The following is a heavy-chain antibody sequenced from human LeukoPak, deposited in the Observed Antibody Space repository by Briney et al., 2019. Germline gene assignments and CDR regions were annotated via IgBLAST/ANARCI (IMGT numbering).Heavy chain of an antibody. D-gene: IGHD3-9*01. V-gene: IGHV1-2*02. Sequence: GASVKASCKASGYSFTDYYIHWVRQAPGQGLEWMGWINPNSGGTNYAQRFQGRVTMTRDTSIITAYMELSRLRSDDTADYYCARGESDILTGDVRYHFDHWGQGTLVTVSS. CDR1: GYSFTDYY. CDR3: ARGESDILTGDVRYHFDH. J-gene: IGHJ4*02. CDR2: INPNSGGT.